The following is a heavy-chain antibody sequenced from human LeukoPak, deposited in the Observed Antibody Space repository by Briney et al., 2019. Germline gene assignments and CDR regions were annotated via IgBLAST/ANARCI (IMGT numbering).Heavy chain of an antibody. D-gene: IGHD7-27*01. J-gene: IGHJ4*02. V-gene: IGHV4-39*01. CDR1: GGSISSSSYY. CDR3: ARGTNWFDY. CDR2: IYYSGST. Sequence: SETLSLTCTVSGGSISSSSYYWGWIRQPPGKGLEWIGSIYYSGSTYYNPSLKSRVTISVDTSKNQFSLKLSSVTAADTAVYYCARGTNWFDYWGQGTLVTVSS.